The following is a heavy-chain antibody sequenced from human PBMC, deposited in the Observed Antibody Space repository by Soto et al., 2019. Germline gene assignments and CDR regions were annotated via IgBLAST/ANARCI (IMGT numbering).Heavy chain of an antibody. Sequence: EVQLLESGGGLVQPGGSLTLSCAASGFTFSSYAMTWVRQASGKGLEWGSTVSGSGGSTYYADSVKGRFTIPRDNSKNLLYLQMNRRRAEDTAVYYCAKYPSPGWFGVPGYWGQGTLVTVSS. V-gene: IGHV3-23*01. CDR1: GFTFSSYA. CDR2: VSGSGGST. CDR3: AKYPSPGWFGVPGY. J-gene: IGHJ4*02. D-gene: IGHD3-10*01.